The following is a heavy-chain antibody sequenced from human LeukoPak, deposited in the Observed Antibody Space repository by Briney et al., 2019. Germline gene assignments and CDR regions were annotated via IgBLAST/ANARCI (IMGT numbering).Heavy chain of an antibody. CDR2: IRYDGSNK. CDR3: AKDLGNWNSEYYFDY. D-gene: IGHD1-7*01. J-gene: IGHJ4*02. V-gene: IGHV3-30*02. CDR1: GFTFSSYG. Sequence: GGSLRLSCAASGFTFSSYGMHWVRQAPGKGLEWEAFIRYDGSNKYYADSVKGRFTISRDNSKNTLYLQMNSLRAEDAAVYYCAKDLGNWNSEYYFDYWGQGTLVTVSS.